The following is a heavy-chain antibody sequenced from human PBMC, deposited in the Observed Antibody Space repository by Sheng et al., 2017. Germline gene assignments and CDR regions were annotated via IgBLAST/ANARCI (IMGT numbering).Heavy chain of an antibody. Sequence: QVQLVESGGGLVKPGEYLRLSCAASGFSFSDYYMNWIRQAPGKRPEWLLSISSSGSSRYYAASVKDRFSISRDNAENSLYLQMNSLRGEDTAVYYCARGPAYFDTTGHMGSDYWGQGTLVTVSS. D-gene: IGHD3-22*01. CDR2: ISSSGSSR. J-gene: IGHJ4*02. CDR3: ARGPAYFDTTGHMGSDY. CDR1: GFSFSDYY. V-gene: IGHV3-11*04.